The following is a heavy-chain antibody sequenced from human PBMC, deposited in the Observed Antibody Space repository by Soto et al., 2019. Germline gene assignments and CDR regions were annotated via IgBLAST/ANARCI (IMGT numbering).Heavy chain of an antibody. V-gene: IGHV3-15*01. D-gene: IGHD3-16*01. CDR1: GFTFGHVW. Sequence: EVQLVESGGGLVKPGGSLRLSCAASGFTFGHVWISWVRQAPGQGLEWVGRIKSKTDGGTSDYAAPVKGRFTISRDNSKNTLYLQMNSRKAEDTAVYYCATGSSLGAPRWGQGTLVTVSS. J-gene: IGHJ4*02. CDR3: ATGSSLGAPR. CDR2: IKSKTDGGTS.